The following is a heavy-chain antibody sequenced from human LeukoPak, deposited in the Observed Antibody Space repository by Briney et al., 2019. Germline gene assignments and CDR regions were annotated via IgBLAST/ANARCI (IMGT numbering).Heavy chain of an antibody. D-gene: IGHD3-22*01. CDR2: ILYDGSKK. Sequence: VGSLRLSCAASGFTFSHHGVHWVRQAPGKGLEWVAFILYDGSKKYYVDSVKGRFTISRDNSKNALSLQMNSLRAEDTAMYYCARAVDKGTGYYMDFWGQGTLVTVSS. J-gene: IGHJ4*02. V-gene: IGHV3-30*02. CDR3: ARAVDKGTGYYMDF. CDR1: GFTFSHHG.